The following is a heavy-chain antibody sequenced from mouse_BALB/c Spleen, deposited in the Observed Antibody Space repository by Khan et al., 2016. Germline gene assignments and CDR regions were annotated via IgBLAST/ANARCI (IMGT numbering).Heavy chain of an antibody. J-gene: IGHJ3*01. CDR1: GYSFNDYI. V-gene: IGHV1-62-2*01. Sequence: QVQLQQPGAELVKPGASVKLSCKAPGYSFNDYIIYWIKQRSEQGLEWIGWFYPGSGSIKYNEKFKDKATLTADKSSSTVYMEFSRLTSEDSAVSFCERHGDSYYFAYWGQGTLVTVSA. CDR3: ERHGDSYYFAY. CDR2: FYPGSGSI. D-gene: IGHD2-12*01.